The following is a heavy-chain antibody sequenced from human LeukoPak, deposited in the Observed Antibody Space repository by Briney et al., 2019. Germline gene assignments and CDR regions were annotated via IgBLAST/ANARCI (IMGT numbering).Heavy chain of an antibody. CDR3: AKDWATVTTY. Sequence: GGSLRLSCAASGFTFSSYGMHWVRQAPGKGLEWVAFIRYDGSNKYYADSVKGRFTTSRDNSKNTLYLQMNSLRAEDTAVYYCAKDWATVTTYWGQGTLVTVSS. CDR2: IRYDGSNK. D-gene: IGHD4-17*01. CDR1: GFTFSSYG. V-gene: IGHV3-30*02. J-gene: IGHJ4*02.